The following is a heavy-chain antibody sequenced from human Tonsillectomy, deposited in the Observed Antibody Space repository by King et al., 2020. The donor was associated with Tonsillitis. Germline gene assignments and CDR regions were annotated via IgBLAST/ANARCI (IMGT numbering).Heavy chain of an antibody. D-gene: IGHD5-12*01. CDR2: ITPSSSDI. CDR3: ARDGHVATNPLDC. V-gene: IGHV3-21*01. CDR1: GFTFSTFT. Sequence: DVQLVESGGGLVKPGGSLRLSCVASGFTFSTFTMNWVRQAPGKGLEWVSSITPSSSDIHFTDSVKGRFTISRDNAKNSLYLQMNSLRADDTAVYYCARDGHVATNPLDCWGQGTLVTVSS. J-gene: IGHJ4*02.